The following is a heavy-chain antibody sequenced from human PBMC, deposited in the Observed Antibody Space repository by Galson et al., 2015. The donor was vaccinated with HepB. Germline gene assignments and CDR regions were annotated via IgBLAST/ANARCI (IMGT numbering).Heavy chain of an antibody. CDR2: IFYIGFT. CDR1: GGSISSGSYY. J-gene: IGHJ6*03. D-gene: IGHD3-9*01. V-gene: IGHV4-31*03. Sequence: TLSLTCTVSGGSISSGSYYWSWIRQHPGKGLEWIGYIFYIGFTYYNPSLKSRLIVSIDTSKNQFSLTLSSVTAADTAVYYCARARLVRDYYMDIWGKGTTVTVSS. CDR3: ARARLVRDYYMDI.